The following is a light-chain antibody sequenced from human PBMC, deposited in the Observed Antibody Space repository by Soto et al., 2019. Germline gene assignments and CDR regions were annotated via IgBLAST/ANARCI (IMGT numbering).Light chain of an antibody. CDR1: QNIGDW. Sequence: DIQMTQSPSTLSASVADTVTITCRASQNIGDWLAWYKQKPGKAPKLLIYKASSLESEVPSRFSGSGSGTEFTLTISSWQHDDFAAYYCQQYNLYSTFGPGTRVEIK. V-gene: IGKV1-5*03. CDR2: KAS. J-gene: IGKJ3*01. CDR3: QQYNLYST.